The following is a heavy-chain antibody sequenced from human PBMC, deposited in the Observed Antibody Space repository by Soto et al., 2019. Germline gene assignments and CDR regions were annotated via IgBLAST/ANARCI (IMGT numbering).Heavy chain of an antibody. D-gene: IGHD2-2*01. Sequence: SETLSLTCTVSGGSISSSSYYWGWIRQPPGKGLEWIGSIYYSGSTYYNPSLKSRVTISVDTSKNQFSLKLSSVTAADTAVYYCARDTVVIPTTRGQLAYWGLGTLVTVSS. J-gene: IGHJ4*02. V-gene: IGHV4-39*02. CDR2: IYYSGST. CDR1: GGSISSSSYY. CDR3: ARDTVVIPTTRGQLAY.